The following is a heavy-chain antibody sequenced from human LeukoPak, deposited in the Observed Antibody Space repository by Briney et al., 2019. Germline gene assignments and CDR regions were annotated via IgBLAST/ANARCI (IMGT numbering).Heavy chain of an antibody. V-gene: IGHV3-30*02. Sequence: GGSLRLSCAASGFDFKNYGMHWVRQAPGKGLEGVAFIRYDGSPKYYADYVRGRFTISRDNSKNMLYLQMNSLETEDTAVYYCAKDDDRHWGSSGQDYWGQGTLVTVSS. J-gene: IGHJ4*02. D-gene: IGHD6-25*01. CDR2: IRYDGSPK. CDR3: AKDDDRHWGSSGQDY. CDR1: GFDFKNYG.